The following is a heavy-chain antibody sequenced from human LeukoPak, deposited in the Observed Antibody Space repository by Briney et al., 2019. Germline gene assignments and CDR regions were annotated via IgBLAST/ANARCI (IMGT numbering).Heavy chain of an antibody. CDR2: ITSSSSAV. CDR3: ARSGHCSGSACYSEGIDF. Sequence: GGSLRLSCAASGFTFYTYSMNWVRQAPGKGLEWVAYITSSSSAVYYADSAKGRFTISRDNAKNSVDLQMNSLRSDDTAVYYCARSGHCSGSACYSEGIDFWGQGTLVTASS. CDR1: GFTFYTYS. J-gene: IGHJ4*02. D-gene: IGHD2-21*01. V-gene: IGHV3-48*04.